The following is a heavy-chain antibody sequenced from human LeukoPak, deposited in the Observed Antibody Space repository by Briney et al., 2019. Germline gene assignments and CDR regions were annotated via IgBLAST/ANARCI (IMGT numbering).Heavy chain of an antibody. CDR1: GGSFSGYY. CDR2: INHSGST. J-gene: IGHJ5*02. Sequence: PSETLSLTCAVYGGSFSGYYWSWIRQPPGKGLEWIGEINHSGSTNYNPSLKSRVTISVDTSKNQFSLKLSSVTAADTAVYYCARLVDYGDYDFNNWFDPWGQGTLVTVSS. V-gene: IGHV4-34*01. CDR3: ARLVDYGDYDFNNWFDP. D-gene: IGHD4-17*01.